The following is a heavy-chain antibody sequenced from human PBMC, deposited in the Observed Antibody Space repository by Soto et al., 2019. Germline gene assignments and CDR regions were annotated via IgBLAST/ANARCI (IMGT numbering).Heavy chain of an antibody. D-gene: IGHD2-2*01. Sequence: QVQLVQSAAEVKKPGSSVKVSCKASGGTFGSYAISWVRQAPGQGLEWMGGIIPLPGTANYAQKFQGRVTIAADESTSTAYMELSSLRSEDTAVYYCARSQGSSTSLEIYYYYYYGMDVWGQGTTVTVSS. CDR1: GGTFGSYA. CDR2: IIPLPGTA. J-gene: IGHJ6*02. CDR3: ARSQGSSTSLEIYYYYYYGMDV. V-gene: IGHV1-69*01.